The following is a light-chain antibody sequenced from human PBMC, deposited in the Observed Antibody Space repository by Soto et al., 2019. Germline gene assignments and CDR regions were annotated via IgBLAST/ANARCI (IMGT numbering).Light chain of an antibody. Sequence: DIQMTQSPSTLSASVGDRVTITCRASQSISDWLAWYQQKPGKAPTLLIYTASNLNSGVPSRFSGSRSGTEFPLTISSLQPDDFATYYWQQYDSSSGLTFGGGTKVEIK. J-gene: IGKJ4*01. CDR1: QSISDW. CDR3: QQYDSSSGLT. CDR2: TAS. V-gene: IGKV1-5*03.